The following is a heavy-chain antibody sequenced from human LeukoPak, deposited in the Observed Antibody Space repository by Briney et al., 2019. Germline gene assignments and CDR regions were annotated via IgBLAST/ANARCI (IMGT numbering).Heavy chain of an antibody. Sequence: PSETLSLTCTVSGGSVSSYYWSWIRQPPGKGLEWIAYFYYSGSTKYNPSLKSRVTISLARSKNQFSLKLRSVTAADTAVYYCARLQVHCGGDCYTRWFDPWGQGTLVTVSS. D-gene: IGHD2-21*02. CDR3: ARLQVHCGGDCYTRWFDP. CDR2: FYYSGST. CDR1: GGSVSSYY. J-gene: IGHJ5*02. V-gene: IGHV4-59*08.